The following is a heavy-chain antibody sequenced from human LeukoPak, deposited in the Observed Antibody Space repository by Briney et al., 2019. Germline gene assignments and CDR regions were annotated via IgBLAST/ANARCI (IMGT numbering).Heavy chain of an antibody. J-gene: IGHJ4*02. CDR3: ARSRWLQFGRALDY. CDR2: INHSGST. Sequence: AETLSLTCAVYGGSFSGYYWSWIRQPPGKGLEWIGEINHSGSTNYNPSLKSRVTISVDTSKNQFSLQLSSVTAADTAVYYCARSRWLQFGRALDYWGQGTLVTVSS. D-gene: IGHD5-24*01. CDR1: GGSFSGYY. V-gene: IGHV4-34*01.